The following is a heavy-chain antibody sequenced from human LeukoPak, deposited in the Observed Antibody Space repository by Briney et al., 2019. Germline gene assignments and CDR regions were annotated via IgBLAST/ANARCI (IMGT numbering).Heavy chain of an antibody. CDR2: IYYSGST. D-gene: IGHD5-18*01. J-gene: IGHJ4*02. V-gene: IGHV4-59*08. CDR1: GGSISSYY. CDR3: ARRRGYSLDY. Sequence: SETLSLTCTVSGGSISSYYWSWIRQPPGKGLEWIGYIYYSGSTNYNPSLTSRVTISVDTSKNQFSLKLSSVTAADTAVYYCARRRGYSLDYWGQGTLVTVSS.